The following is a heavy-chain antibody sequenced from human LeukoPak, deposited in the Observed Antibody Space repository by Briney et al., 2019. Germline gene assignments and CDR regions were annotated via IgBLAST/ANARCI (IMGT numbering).Heavy chain of an antibody. CDR1: GFTFSSYE. CDR2: ISSSGSTI. Sequence: GGSLRLSCAASGFTFSSYEMNWVRQAPGKGLEWVPYISSSGSTIYYADSVKGRFTISRDNAKNSLYLQMNSLRAEDTAVYYCARDHYYGSGSYQYYYYYMDVWGKGTTVTISS. J-gene: IGHJ6*03. V-gene: IGHV3-48*03. D-gene: IGHD3-10*01. CDR3: ARDHYYGSGSYQYYYYYMDV.